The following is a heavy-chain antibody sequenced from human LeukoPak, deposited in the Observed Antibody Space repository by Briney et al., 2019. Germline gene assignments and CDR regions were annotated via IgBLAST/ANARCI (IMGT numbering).Heavy chain of an antibody. CDR1: GFTFSSYE. V-gene: IGHV3-48*03. Sequence: GGSLRLSCAASGFTFSSYEMNWLRQAPGKGLEWVSYINNSGNTIYHADPVKRHFTIPRDNSKNSLYLQMNNLKAEDTAVSYCARDISLNYGGDCSGGFDIWGQGTMVTVSS. D-gene: IGHD2-21*02. CDR3: ARDISLNYGGDCSGGFDI. J-gene: IGHJ3*02. CDR2: INNSGNTI.